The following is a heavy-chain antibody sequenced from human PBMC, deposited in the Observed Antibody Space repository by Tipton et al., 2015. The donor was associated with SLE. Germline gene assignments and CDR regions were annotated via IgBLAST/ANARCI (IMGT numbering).Heavy chain of an antibody. CDR3: AKDLGHYYDSSGFDN. J-gene: IGHJ4*02. Sequence: SLRLSCAASGFTFSDYAMHWVRQTPGRGLEWVAFIRYDASHAFYADSLRGRFTVSRDNSKNTFDLQMNSLRPEDTALYYCAKDLGHYYDSSGFDNWGQGTPVTVSS. V-gene: IGHV3-30*02. D-gene: IGHD3-22*01. CDR2: IRYDASHA. CDR1: GFTFSDYA.